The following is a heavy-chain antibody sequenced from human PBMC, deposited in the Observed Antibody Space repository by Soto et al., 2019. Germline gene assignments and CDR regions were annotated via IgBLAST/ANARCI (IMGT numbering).Heavy chain of an antibody. D-gene: IGHD3-16*02. CDR3: AREWDYDYIWGSYRTGAFDI. J-gene: IGHJ3*02. V-gene: IGHV3-33*01. Sequence: GGSLRLSCAASGFTFSSYGMHWVRQAPGKGLEWVAVIWYDGSNKYYADSVKGRFTISRDNSKNTLXLQMNSMRDQDTAVYYCAREWDYDYIWGSYRTGAFDIWGQGTMVTVS. CDR1: GFTFSSYG. CDR2: IWYDGSNK.